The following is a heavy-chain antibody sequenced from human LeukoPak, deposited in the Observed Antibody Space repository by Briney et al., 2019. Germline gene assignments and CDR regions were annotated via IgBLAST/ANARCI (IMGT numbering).Heavy chain of an antibody. CDR1: GYKFISYW. Sequence: GESLKISCKGSGYKFISYWIGWVRQMPGKGLEWMGIINPGDSDTRYSPSFQGQVTISADKSISTAYLQWSSLKASDTAMYYCARHGEWELLTSDAFDIWGQGTMVTVSS. V-gene: IGHV5-51*01. J-gene: IGHJ3*02. CDR3: ARHGEWELLTSDAFDI. CDR2: INPGDSDT. D-gene: IGHD1-26*01.